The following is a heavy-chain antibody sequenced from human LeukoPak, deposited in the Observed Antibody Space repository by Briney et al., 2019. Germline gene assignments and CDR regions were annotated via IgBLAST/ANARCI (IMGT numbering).Heavy chain of an antibody. D-gene: IGHD3-9*01. Sequence: GGSLRLSCAASGFTFSSYAMSWVRQAPGKGLEWVSAISGSGGCTYYADSVKGRFTISRDNSKNTLYLQMNSLRAEDTAVYYCVLRGYYDILTGYSYFDYWGRGTLVTVSS. CDR1: GFTFSSYA. CDR2: ISGSGGCT. J-gene: IGHJ4*02. V-gene: IGHV3-23*01. CDR3: VLRGYYDILTGYSYFDY.